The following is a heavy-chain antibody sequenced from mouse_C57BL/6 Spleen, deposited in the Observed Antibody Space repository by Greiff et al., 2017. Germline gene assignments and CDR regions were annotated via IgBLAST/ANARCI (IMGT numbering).Heavy chain of an antibody. J-gene: IGHJ2*01. D-gene: IGHD1-1*01. CDR2: IYPGSGST. CDR3: ARREDYYGSPHYFDY. Sequence: VQLQQPGAELVKPGASVKMSCKASGYTFTSYWITWVKQRPGQGLEWIGDIYPGSGSTNYNEKFKSKATLTVDTSSSTAYMQLSSLTSEDSAVXYCARREDYYGSPHYFDYWGQGTTLTVSS. V-gene: IGHV1-55*01. CDR1: GYTFTSYW.